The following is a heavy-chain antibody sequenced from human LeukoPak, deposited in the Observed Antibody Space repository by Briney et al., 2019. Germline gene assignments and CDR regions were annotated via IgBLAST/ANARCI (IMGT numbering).Heavy chain of an antibody. J-gene: IGHJ6*02. D-gene: IGHD6-13*01. CDR3: ARGDSSSWYESGMEV. V-gene: IGHV7-4-1*02. CDR2: INTNTGNP. CDR1: GYTFTSYA. Sequence: ASVKVSCKASGYTFTSYAMNWVRQAPGQGLEWMGWINTNTGNPTYAQGFTGRFVFSLDTSVSTAYLQISSLKAEDTAVYYCARGDSSSWYESGMEVWGQGTTVTVSS.